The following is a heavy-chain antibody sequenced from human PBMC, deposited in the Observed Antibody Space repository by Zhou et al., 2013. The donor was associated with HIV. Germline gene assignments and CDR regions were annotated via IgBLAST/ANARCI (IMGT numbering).Heavy chain of an antibody. CDR2: IIPIFGTA. CDR1: GGTFSTYA. V-gene: IGHV1-69*12. CDR3: AREGVAGRWGGYFDL. D-gene: IGHD1-26*01. Sequence: QVQLVQSGAEVKKPGSSVKVSCKASGGTFSTYAFSWVRQAPGQGLEWMGGIIPIFGTANYAQKFQGRVTIIADESTSTAYMELSSLRSEDTAVYYCAREGVAGRWGGYFDLWGRGTLVTVSS. J-gene: IGHJ2*01.